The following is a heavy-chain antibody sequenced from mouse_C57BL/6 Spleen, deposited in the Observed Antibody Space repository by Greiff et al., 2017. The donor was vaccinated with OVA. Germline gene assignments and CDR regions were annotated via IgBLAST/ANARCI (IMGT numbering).Heavy chain of an antibody. CDR3: AREGITTVVPFAY. CDR1: GYAFSSSW. D-gene: IGHD1-1*01. V-gene: IGHV1-82*01. J-gene: IGHJ3*01. CDR2: IYPGDGDT. Sequence: QVQLQQSGPELVKPGASVKISCKASGYAFSSSWMNWVKQRPGKGLEWIGRIYPGDGDTNYNGKFKGKATLTADKSSSTAYMQLSSLTSEDSAVYFCAREGITTVVPFAYWGQGTLGTVSA.